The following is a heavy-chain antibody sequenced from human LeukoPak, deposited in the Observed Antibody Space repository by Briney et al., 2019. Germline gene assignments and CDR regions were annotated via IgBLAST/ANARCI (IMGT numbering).Heavy chain of an antibody. Sequence: GGPLRLSCAASGFTFDDYAMQWVRQAPGKGLEWVFLISGDGGSTYYADSVKGRFTISRDNSKNSLYLQMNSLRTEDTALYYCAKDTFLAAAGTHFDYWGQGTLVTVSS. CDR2: ISGDGGST. CDR3: AKDTFLAAAGTHFDY. J-gene: IGHJ4*02. D-gene: IGHD6-13*01. CDR1: GFTFDDYA. V-gene: IGHV3-43*02.